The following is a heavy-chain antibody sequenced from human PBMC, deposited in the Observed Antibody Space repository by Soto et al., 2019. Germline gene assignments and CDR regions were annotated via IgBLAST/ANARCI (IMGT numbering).Heavy chain of an antibody. Sequence: EVQLLESGGGLVQPGGSLRLSCAASGFTFSSYAMSWVRQAPGKGLEWVSAISGSGGSTYNADSVKGRFTSSRDNYKNTLYLQMNSRRAEDTAVYYCAKPRYCSGGSCYSQYFDYWGQGTLVTVSS. J-gene: IGHJ4*02. D-gene: IGHD2-15*01. CDR2: ISGSGGST. CDR3: AKPRYCSGGSCYSQYFDY. CDR1: GFTFSSYA. V-gene: IGHV3-23*01.